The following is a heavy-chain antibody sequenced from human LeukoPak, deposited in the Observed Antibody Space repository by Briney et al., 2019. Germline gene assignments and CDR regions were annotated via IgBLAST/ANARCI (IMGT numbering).Heavy chain of an antibody. CDR3: ARAPLSPRRILTGTHHYYYMDV. V-gene: IGHV4-31*03. D-gene: IGHD3-9*01. J-gene: IGHJ6*03. CDR1: GGSISSGGYY. CDR2: IYYTGNT. Sequence: PSQTLSLTCTVSGGSISSGGYYWSWIRQHPGKGLEWIGYIYYTGNTYYNPSLKSRVTISVDTSKNQFSLKLSSVTAADTAVYYCARAPLSPRRILTGTHHYYYMDVWGKGTTVTVSS.